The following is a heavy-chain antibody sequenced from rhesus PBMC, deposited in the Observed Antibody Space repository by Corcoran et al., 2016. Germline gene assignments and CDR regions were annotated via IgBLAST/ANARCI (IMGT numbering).Heavy chain of an antibody. Sequence: QVQLPASGPGLVKPSATLSLTYAVSGGSISRNSWSWLRQSPGQGLEWIGYIYGGSGRTSYNPSLKSRVTISTDTSKNQFSLKLSSVTAADTAVYYCARSDLRSPAFDYWGQGVLVTVSS. CDR2: IYGGSGRT. V-gene: IGHV4-147*01. J-gene: IGHJ4*01. CDR1: GGSISRNS. D-gene: IGHD2-15*01. CDR3: ARSDLRSPAFDY.